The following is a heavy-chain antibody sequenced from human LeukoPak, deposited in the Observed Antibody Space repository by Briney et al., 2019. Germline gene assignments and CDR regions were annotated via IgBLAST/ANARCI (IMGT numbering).Heavy chain of an antibody. J-gene: IGHJ6*03. CDR1: GFTFSSYT. V-gene: IGHV3-23*01. CDR3: AKAGYSSSSPYYYYMDV. D-gene: IGHD6-6*01. Sequence: GGSLRLSCAASGFTFSSYTMSWVRQAPGKGLEWVSAISGSGGSTYYADSVKGRFTISRDNSKNTLYLQMNSLRAEDTAVYYCAKAGYSSSSPYYYYMDVWGKGTTVTVSS. CDR2: ISGSGGST.